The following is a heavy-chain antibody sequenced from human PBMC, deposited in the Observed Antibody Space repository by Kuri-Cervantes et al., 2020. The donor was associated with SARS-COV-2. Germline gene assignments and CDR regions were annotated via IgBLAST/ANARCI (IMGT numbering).Heavy chain of an antibody. CDR1: GGSISSGGYY. Sequence: SETLSLTCTVSGGSISSGGYYWSWIRQPPGKGLEWIGRIYTSGSTNYNPSLKSRVTISVDTSKNQFSLKLSSVTAADTAVYYCAGALISSSWAYYMDVWGKGTTVTVSS. J-gene: IGHJ6*03. CDR2: IYTSGST. D-gene: IGHD6-13*01. V-gene: IGHV4-61*02. CDR3: AGALISSSWAYYMDV.